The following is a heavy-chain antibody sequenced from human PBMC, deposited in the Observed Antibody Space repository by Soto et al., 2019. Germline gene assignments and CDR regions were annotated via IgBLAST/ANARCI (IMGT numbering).Heavy chain of an antibody. V-gene: IGHV4-28*01. CDR3: ARNPGGYSGYDSWFDP. Sequence: QVQLQESGPGLVKPSDTLSLTCAVSGYSISSSNWWGWIRQPPGKGLEWIGYIYYSGSTYYNPSLKSRVTMSVDTSKNQFALKLSSVTAVDTAVYYCARNPGGYSGYDSWFDPWGKGTLVTVAA. CDR1: GYSISSSNW. J-gene: IGHJ5*02. D-gene: IGHD5-12*01. CDR2: IYYSGST.